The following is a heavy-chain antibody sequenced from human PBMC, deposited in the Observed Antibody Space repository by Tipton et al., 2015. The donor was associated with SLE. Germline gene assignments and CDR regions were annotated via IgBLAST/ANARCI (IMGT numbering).Heavy chain of an antibody. Sequence: SLRLSCAASGFTFSSYAMSWVRQAPGKGLEWVSAISGSGGSTYYADSVKGRFTISRDNSKNTLYLQMNSLRAEDAAVYYCAKDRMVQGANALDFWGQGTLVTVTS. CDR2: ISGSGGST. J-gene: IGHJ4*02. D-gene: IGHD3-10*01. CDR1: GFTFSSYA. CDR3: AKDRMVQGANALDF. V-gene: IGHV3-23*01.